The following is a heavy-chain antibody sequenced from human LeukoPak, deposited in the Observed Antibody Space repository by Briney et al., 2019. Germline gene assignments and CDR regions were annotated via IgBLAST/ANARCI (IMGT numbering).Heavy chain of an antibody. D-gene: IGHD1-1*01. Sequence: PGGSLRLSCAASGFTFSTYSMKWVRQAPGKGLEWVSSISSSSSHIYYGDSVRGRFTISRDNAKKSLYLQMNSLRVEDTAVYYCARGAANWNFFDYWGRGTLVTVSS. V-gene: IGHV3-21*01. CDR2: ISSSSSHI. CDR1: GFTFSTYS. J-gene: IGHJ4*02. CDR3: ARGAANWNFFDY.